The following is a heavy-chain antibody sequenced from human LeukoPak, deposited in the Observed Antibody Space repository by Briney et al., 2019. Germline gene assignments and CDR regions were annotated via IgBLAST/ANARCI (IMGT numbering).Heavy chain of an antibody. Sequence: ASVKVSCKASGYTFTSYVISWVRQAPGQGLEWMGWISAYNGNTNYAQKLQGRVTMTTDTSTSTAYMELRSLRSDDTAVYYCARVVWDMSSGYYSDYWGQGTLVTVSS. CDR3: ARVVWDMSSGYYSDY. V-gene: IGHV1-18*01. CDR1: GYTFTSYV. CDR2: ISAYNGNT. D-gene: IGHD3-22*01. J-gene: IGHJ4*02.